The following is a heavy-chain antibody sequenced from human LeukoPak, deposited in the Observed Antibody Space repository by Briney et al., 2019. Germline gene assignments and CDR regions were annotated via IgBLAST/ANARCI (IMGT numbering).Heavy chain of an antibody. Sequence: EGSLRLSCAASGFTFSSYSMNWVRQAPGKGLEWVSYISSSSSTIYYADSVKGRFTISRDNAKNSLYLQMNSLRAEDTAVYYCASYGDTRQLRVPHYNWFDPWGQGTLVTVSS. D-gene: IGHD5-18*01. V-gene: IGHV3-48*01. J-gene: IGHJ5*02. CDR3: ASYGDTRQLRVPHYNWFDP. CDR1: GFTFSSYS. CDR2: ISSSSSTI.